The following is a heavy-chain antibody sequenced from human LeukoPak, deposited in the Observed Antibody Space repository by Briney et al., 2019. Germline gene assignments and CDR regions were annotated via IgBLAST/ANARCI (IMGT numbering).Heavy chain of an antibody. Sequence: GGSLRLSCAASGFTFSSYVMHWVRQGPGKGLVWVSRIYSDGSRTTYADSVKGRFTISRDNSKNTLYLQMNSLRVEDTAVYYCALAAAASTFDYWGQGTLLTVSS. CDR3: ALAAAASTFDY. CDR1: GFTFSSYV. J-gene: IGHJ4*02. V-gene: IGHV3-74*01. D-gene: IGHD2-15*01. CDR2: IYSDGSRT.